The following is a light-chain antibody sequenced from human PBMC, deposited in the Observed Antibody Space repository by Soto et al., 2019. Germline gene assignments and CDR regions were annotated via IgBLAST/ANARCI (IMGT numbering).Light chain of an antibody. J-gene: IGKJ4*01. V-gene: IGKV3-11*01. CDR3: QQRSNWPPS. Sequence: EIVLTQSPATLSLSPGERATLSCRASQSVSSYLAWYQQKPGQAPRLLIYDASNRATGIPARFSGSGSGTDFTLTISRLEPEDFAVYYCQQRSNWPPSFGGGTKLEIK. CDR2: DAS. CDR1: QSVSSY.